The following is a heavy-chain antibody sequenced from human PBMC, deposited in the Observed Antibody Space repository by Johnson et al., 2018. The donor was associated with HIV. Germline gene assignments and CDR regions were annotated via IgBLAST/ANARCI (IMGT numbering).Heavy chain of an antibody. CDR2: TSYDGSNK. D-gene: IGHD6-13*01. CDR1: DFTFSNYA. V-gene: IGHV3-30*04. CDR3: ARAAAAATDAFDI. Sequence: VQVVESGGGVVQPGRSLRIYCAVSDFTFSNYAMHWVRLAPGKGLQWVGVTSYDGSNKYYADSVKGRFTISRDNSKNTLYLQMNSLRAEDTAVYYCARAAAAATDAFDIWGQGTMVTVSS. J-gene: IGHJ3*02.